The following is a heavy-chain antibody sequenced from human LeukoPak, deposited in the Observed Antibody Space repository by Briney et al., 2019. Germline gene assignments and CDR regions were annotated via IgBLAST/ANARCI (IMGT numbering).Heavy chain of an antibody. CDR3: TTLSYAAAPT. J-gene: IGHJ5*02. CDR1: GFTFSNAW. D-gene: IGHD2-2*01. V-gene: IGHV3-15*01. Sequence: PGGSLRLSCAASGFTFSNAWMSWVRQAPGKGLEWVSRVRSETDGGTTDYAAPVQGRFTISRDDSKNTLYLQMNSLETDDTAVYYCTTLSYAAAPTWGQGTLVTVPS. CDR2: VRSETDGGTT.